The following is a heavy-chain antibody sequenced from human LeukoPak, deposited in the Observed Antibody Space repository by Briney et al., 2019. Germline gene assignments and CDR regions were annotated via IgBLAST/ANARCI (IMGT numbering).Heavy chain of an antibody. D-gene: IGHD2-15*01. CDR2: IRGSGGIT. Sequence: VGSLRLSCAASGFTFIAYFMSWVREAPGQGLGWVSCIRGSGGITHYADSVKGSFTISRDNAKNTLYLQMNSLRAEDTAVYFYARASRGGRDYYFDYWGQGTLVTVSS. CDR1: GFTFIAYF. J-gene: IGHJ4*02. CDR3: ARASRGGRDYYFDY. V-gene: IGHV3-11*01.